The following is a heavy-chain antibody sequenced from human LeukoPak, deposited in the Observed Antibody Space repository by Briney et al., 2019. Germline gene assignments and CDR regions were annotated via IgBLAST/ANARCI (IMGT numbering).Heavy chain of an antibody. D-gene: IGHD4-11*01. CDR2: ISYDGSNT. CDR1: GFTFSSYA. CDR3: ARDSNQGYYFDY. Sequence: GRSLRLSCAASGFTFSSYAVRWVRQAPGKGLEWVAVISYDGSNTYYADSVKGRFTISRDNSKNTLYLQMNSLRAEDTAVYYCARDSNQGYYFDYWGQGTLVTVSS. V-gene: IGHV3-30-3*01. J-gene: IGHJ4*02.